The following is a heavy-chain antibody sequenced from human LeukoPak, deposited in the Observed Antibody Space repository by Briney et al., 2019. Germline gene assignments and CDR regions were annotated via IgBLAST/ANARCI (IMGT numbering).Heavy chain of an antibody. CDR1: GFTFGSYW. J-gene: IGHJ4*02. CDR2: IKQDGSEK. D-gene: IGHD3-22*01. Sequence: GGSLRLSCAASGFTFGSYWMSWVRQAPGKGLEWVASIKQDGSEKYYVDSVKGRFTISRDNAKNSLYLQMNSLRAEDTAVYYCARDRYYYDSSGYPLFDYWGQGTLVTVSS. CDR3: ARDRYYYDSSGYPLFDY. V-gene: IGHV3-7*05.